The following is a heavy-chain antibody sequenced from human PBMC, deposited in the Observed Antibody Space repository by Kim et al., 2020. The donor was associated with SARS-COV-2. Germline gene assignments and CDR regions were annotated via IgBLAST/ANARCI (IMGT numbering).Heavy chain of an antibody. J-gene: IGHJ4*02. CDR1: GGSISSRDYW. V-gene: IGHV4-31*03. CDR3: ARGQEGGGRRHFDY. D-gene: IGHD2-15*01. Sequence: SETLSLTCTVSGGSISSRDYWWSWIRQHPAKGLEWIGYIYYSGDTYYNPSIKSRATLSVDTSKNQFSLRLSSVAAADTAVVYCARGQEGGGRRHFDYWGQGILDTVSS. CDR2: IYYSGDT.